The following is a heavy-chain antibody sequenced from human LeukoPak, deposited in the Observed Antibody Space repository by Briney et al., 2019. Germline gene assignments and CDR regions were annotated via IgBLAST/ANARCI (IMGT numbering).Heavy chain of an antibody. Sequence: GGSLRLSCAASGFTFSNYWMHWVRQAPGKGLVWVSRINSDGSSTSYADSVKGRFTISRDNAKNTLYLQVTSLRAEDTAVYYCARGDSSGYFGVVDYWGQGTLVTVSS. CDR3: ARGDSSGYFGVVDY. V-gene: IGHV3-74*01. J-gene: IGHJ4*02. CDR2: INSDGSST. D-gene: IGHD3-22*01. CDR1: GFTFSNYW.